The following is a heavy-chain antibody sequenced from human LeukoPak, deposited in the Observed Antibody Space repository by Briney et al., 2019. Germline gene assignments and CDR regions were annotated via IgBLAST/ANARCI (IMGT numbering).Heavy chain of an antibody. D-gene: IGHD1-14*01. CDR3: ARKTGDC. V-gene: IGHV3-30-3*01. CDR1: GFTFSSHA. CDR2: ISYEGSTK. J-gene: IGHJ4*02. Sequence: GRSLRLSCAASGFTFSSHAMHWVRQAPGEGLEWVALISYEGSTKYYPDSVRGRFTISRDNSKNTLYLQINSLRAEDTAVYYCARKTGDCWGQGTLVIVSS.